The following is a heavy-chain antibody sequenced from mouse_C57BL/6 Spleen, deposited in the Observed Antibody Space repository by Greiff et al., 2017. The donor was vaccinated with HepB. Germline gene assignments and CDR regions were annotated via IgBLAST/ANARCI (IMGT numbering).Heavy chain of an antibody. CDR1: GYSFTGYY. V-gene: IGHV1-42*01. CDR2: INPSTGGT. Sequence: EVQLQQSGPELVKPGASVKISCKASGYSFTGYYMNWVKQSPEKSLEWIGEINPSTGGTTYNQKFKAKATLTVDKSSSTAYMQLKSLTSEDSAVYYCAIYYGSSYDYWGQGTTLTVSS. D-gene: IGHD1-1*01. CDR3: AIYYGSSYDY. J-gene: IGHJ2*01.